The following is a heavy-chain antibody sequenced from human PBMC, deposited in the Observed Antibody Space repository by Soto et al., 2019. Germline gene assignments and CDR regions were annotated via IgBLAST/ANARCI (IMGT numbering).Heavy chain of an antibody. V-gene: IGHV1-69*13. J-gene: IGHJ4*02. D-gene: IGHD1-26*01. Sequence: SVKVSCKASGGTFSSYAISWVRQAPGQGLEWMGGIIPIFGTANYAQKFQGRVTITADESTSTAYMELSSLRSEDTAVYYCARINGSYYAFDYWGQGTLVTVSS. CDR1: GGTFSSYA. CDR3: ARINGSYYAFDY. CDR2: IIPIFGTA.